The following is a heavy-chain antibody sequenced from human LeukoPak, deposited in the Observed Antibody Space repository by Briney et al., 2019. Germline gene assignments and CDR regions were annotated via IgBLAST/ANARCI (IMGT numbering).Heavy chain of an antibody. CDR1: GFTFSSYA. J-gene: IGHJ4*02. CDR3: AKDGTVKYSSSSIGY. Sequence: TGGSLRLSCAASGFTFSSYAMSWVRQAPGKGLEWVSAISGSGGSTYYADSVKGRFTISRDNSKNTLYLQMNSLRAEDTAVYYCAKDGTVKYSSSSIGYWGQGTLVTVSS. V-gene: IGHV3-23*01. D-gene: IGHD6-6*01. CDR2: ISGSGGST.